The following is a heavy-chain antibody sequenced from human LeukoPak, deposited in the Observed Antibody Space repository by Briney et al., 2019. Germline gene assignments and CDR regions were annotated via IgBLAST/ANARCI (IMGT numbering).Heavy chain of an antibody. CDR3: ARGTVTARYSYFDY. D-gene: IGHD2-21*02. Sequence: PGGSLRLSCAASGFTFSSYAMHWVRQAPGKGLEWVAVISYDGSNKYYADSVKGRFTISRDNSKNTLYLQMNSLRAEGTAVYYCARGTVTARYSYFDYWGQGTLVTVSS. CDR1: GFTFSSYA. CDR2: ISYDGSNK. V-gene: IGHV3-30-3*01. J-gene: IGHJ4*02.